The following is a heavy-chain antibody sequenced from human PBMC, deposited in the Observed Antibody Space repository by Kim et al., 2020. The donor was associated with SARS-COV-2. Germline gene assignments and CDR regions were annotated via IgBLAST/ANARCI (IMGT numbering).Heavy chain of an antibody. D-gene: IGHD2-15*01. Sequence: HYADSGKGHFTIPRNNSKNTLYLQMNSLRAEDTAVYYCARDEVVAATPPGYWGQGTLVTVSS. J-gene: IGHJ4*02. CDR3: ARDEVVAATPPGY. V-gene: IGHV3-33*01.